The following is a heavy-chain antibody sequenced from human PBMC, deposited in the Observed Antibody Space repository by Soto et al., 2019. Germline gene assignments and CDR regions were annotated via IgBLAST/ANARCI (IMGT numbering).Heavy chain of an antibody. CDR1: GYTFTSDG. J-gene: IGHJ4*02. CDR2: ISAYNANT. CDR3: ARDRSASDY. V-gene: IGHV1-18*01. D-gene: IGHD6-6*01. Sequence: QVQLVQSGAEVKKPGDSVKVSCKASGYTFTSDGISWVRQAPGQGLEWMGWISAYNANTNYPQKFQGRVTMTKDTSTRTAYMELRGLRSDYKAVYYCARDRSASDYWGQGTLVTVSS.